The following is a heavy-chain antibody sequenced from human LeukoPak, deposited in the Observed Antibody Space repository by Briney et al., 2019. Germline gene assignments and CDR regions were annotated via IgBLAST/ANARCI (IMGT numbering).Heavy chain of an antibody. CDR1: GFAFSNYC. CDR2: IKQDGSEK. J-gene: IGHJ4*02. V-gene: IGHV3-7*03. Sequence: GGSLRLSCDASGFAFSNYCMDWVRHAPGKGLEWVANIKQDGSEKNYVGSVKGRFIISRDNAKNSLYLQMNTLRADDTAVYYCARDDFGTGSNWGQGTLVTVSS. CDR3: ARDDFGTGSN. D-gene: IGHD3/OR15-3a*01.